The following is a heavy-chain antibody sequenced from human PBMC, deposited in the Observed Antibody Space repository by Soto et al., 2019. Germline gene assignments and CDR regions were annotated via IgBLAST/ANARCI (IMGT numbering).Heavy chain of an antibody. V-gene: IGHV3-33*01. CDR3: ARDQVTRFGY. D-gene: IGHD2-21*02. CDR1: GFTFTSYA. J-gene: IGHJ4*02. Sequence: GGSLRLSWAASGFTFTSYAMHWVRQAPGKGLEWVAIIYYDGSNEYYADSVKGRFTISRDDSENTLYLQMSSLRAEDTAVYYCARDQVTRFGYWGQGTLVTVSS. CDR2: IYYDGSNE.